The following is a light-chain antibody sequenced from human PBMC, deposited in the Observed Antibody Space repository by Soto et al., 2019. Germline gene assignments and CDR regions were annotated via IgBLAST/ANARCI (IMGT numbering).Light chain of an antibody. J-gene: IGKJ1*01. CDR1: QRVNNN. Sequence: ETLMTQSPATLSVSPGERATLSCRASQRVNNNLAWYQQKLGQAPRVLIYGASTRANGIPARFTGSGSGTEFILTITCLQTEDSAVYYCQEYNTWPWTFGQGTKVEFK. CDR3: QEYNTWPWT. V-gene: IGKV3-15*01. CDR2: GAS.